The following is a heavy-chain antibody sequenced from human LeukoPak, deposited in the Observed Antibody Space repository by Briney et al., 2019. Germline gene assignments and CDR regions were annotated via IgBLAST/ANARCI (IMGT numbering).Heavy chain of an antibody. CDR3: ARDRRTRRSSWSWGGRKEYFQH. J-gene: IGHJ1*01. Sequence: ASVKVSCKASGYTFTSYYMHWVRQAPGQGLEWMGIINPSGGSTSYAQKFQGRVTMTRDTSTSTVYMELSSLRSEDTAVYYCARDRRTRRSSWSWGGRKEYFQHWGQGTLVTVSS. D-gene: IGHD6-13*01. CDR1: GYTFTSYY. CDR2: INPSGGST. V-gene: IGHV1-46*01.